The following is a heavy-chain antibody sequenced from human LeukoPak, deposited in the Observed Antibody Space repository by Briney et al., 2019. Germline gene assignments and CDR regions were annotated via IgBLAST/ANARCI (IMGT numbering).Heavy chain of an antibody. J-gene: IGHJ6*02. CDR2: INHSGST. CDR1: GGSFSGYY. D-gene: IGHD3-16*02. CDR3: ARGDRGGGSSDGMDV. Sequence: SETLSLTCAVYGGSFSGYYWSWIRQPPGKGLEWIGEINHSGSTNYNPSLKSRVTISVDTSKNQFSLKLSSVTAADTAVYYCARGDRGGGSSDGMDVWGQGTTVTVSS. V-gene: IGHV4-34*01.